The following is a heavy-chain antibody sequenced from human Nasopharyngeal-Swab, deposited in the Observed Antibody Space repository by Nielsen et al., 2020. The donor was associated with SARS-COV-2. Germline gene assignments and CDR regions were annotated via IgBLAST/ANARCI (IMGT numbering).Heavy chain of an antibody. CDR3: ARVGVDTAMVTANHYYYYYGMDV. D-gene: IGHD5-18*01. V-gene: IGHV3-74*01. Sequence: GGSLRLSFAASGFTFSSSWMHWVRQAPGKGLVWVSRINSDGSITSSADSVKGRFTLSRDDAKNTLYLQMNSLRAEDTAVYYCARVGVDTAMVTANHYYYYYGMDVWGQGTTVTVSS. CDR1: GFTFSSSW. CDR2: INSDGSIT. J-gene: IGHJ6*02.